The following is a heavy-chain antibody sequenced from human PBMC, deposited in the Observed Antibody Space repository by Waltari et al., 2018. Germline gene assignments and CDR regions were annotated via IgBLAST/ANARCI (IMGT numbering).Heavy chain of an antibody. CDR3: ARLPTGYPNWVDP. CDR2: MHTNGNT. J-gene: IGHJ5*02. V-gene: IGHV4-39*01. CDR1: GASVSSYS. D-gene: IGHD6-13*01. Sequence: QLQLQESGPGLVKPSETLSLSCFVSGASVSSYSWAWILQSPGKGLEWIGTMHTNGNTYYNPSLNSRVSISVDMSKNQFSLKLSSLTAADTAVYYCARLPTGYPNWVDPWGQGTLVTVSS.